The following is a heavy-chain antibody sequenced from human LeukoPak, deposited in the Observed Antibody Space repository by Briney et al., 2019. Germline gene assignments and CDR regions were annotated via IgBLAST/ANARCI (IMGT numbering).Heavy chain of an antibody. CDR1: GGSISSGDYY. D-gene: IGHD4-17*01. CDR2: IYYSGST. J-gene: IGHJ6*02. CDR3: ARVHGDYLLGYYGMDV. Sequence: PSQTLSLTCTVSGGSISSGDYYWSWIRQPPGKGLEWIGYIYYSGSTYYNPSLKSRVTISVDTSKNQFSLKLSSVTAADTAVYYCARVHGDYLLGYYGMDVWGQGTTVTVSS. V-gene: IGHV4-30-4*01.